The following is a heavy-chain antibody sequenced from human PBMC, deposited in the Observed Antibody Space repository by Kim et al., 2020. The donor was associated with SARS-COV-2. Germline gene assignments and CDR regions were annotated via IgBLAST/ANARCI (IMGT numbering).Heavy chain of an antibody. D-gene: IGHD3-16*01. Sequence: SETLSLTCVVSGGSNTNSYWSWIRQPPGKGLEWIGYIHSSGSTNLNPSLKTRVAMSVDTPVNQFSLQLSSVTAADTAVYYCARRQGDKGLGSYWYDLWG. V-gene: IGHV4-59*01. CDR1: GGSNTNSY. CDR3: ARRQGDKGLGSYWYDL. J-gene: IGHJ5*02. CDR2: IHSSGST.